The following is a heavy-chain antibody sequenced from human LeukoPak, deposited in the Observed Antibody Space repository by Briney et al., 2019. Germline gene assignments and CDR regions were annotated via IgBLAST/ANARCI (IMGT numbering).Heavy chain of an antibody. CDR3: AKWGCSGSDCYPFDY. D-gene: IGHD2-21*02. V-gene: IGHV3-23*01. CDR1: GFTFSSHG. CDR2: MSGGGGST. J-gene: IGHJ4*02. Sequence: GGSLRLSCAASGFTFSSHGMNWVRQAPGKGLEWVSAMSGGGGSTYYADSVKGRFTISRDNSKNTLYLQMNSLRAEDTAVYYCAKWGCSGSDCYPFDYWGQGTLVTVSS.